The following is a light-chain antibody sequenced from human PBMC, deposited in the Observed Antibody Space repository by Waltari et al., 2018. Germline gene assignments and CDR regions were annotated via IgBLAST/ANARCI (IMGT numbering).Light chain of an antibody. Sequence: DIRMTQSPSSLSASVGDRVTITCRASESIDTYLNWYQHKPGKAPEPLIYAASTLHGVVPSRFSGSGSGTDFTLTISSLQPEDFAAYSCQQSYTTPLTFGPGTKVDSK. CDR2: AAS. J-gene: IGKJ3*01. CDR1: ESIDTY. CDR3: QQSYTTPLT. V-gene: IGKV1-39*01.